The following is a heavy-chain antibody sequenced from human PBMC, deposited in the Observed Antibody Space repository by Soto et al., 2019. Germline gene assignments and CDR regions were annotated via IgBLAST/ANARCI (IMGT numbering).Heavy chain of an antibody. CDR2: IYYSGST. V-gene: IGHV4-31*03. D-gene: IGHD4-17*01. Sequence: SETLSLTCTVSGGSISSGGYYWSWIRQHPGKGLEWIGYIYYSGSTYYNPSLKSRVTISVDTSKDQFSLKLSSVTAADTAVYYCARGGYDYGDYVGWFDPWGQGTLVTVSS. J-gene: IGHJ5*02. CDR1: GGSISSGGYY. CDR3: ARGGYDYGDYVGWFDP.